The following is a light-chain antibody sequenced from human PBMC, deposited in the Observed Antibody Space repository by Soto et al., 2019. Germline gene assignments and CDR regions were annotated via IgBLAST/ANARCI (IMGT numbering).Light chain of an antibody. CDR1: SSNIGSNT. J-gene: IGLJ1*01. CDR3: ASWEDSLNGPV. Sequence: QSVLTQPPSASGTPGQRVTISCSGSSSNIGSNTVNWYQQLPGTAPKLLIYSNNQRPSGVPDRFSGSKSGTSASLAISGLQSEDEADDYCASWEDSLNGPVFGTGTKLTVL. CDR2: SNN. V-gene: IGLV1-44*01.